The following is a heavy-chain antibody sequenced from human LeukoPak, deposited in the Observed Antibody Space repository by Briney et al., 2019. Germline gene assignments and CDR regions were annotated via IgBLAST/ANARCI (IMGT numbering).Heavy chain of an antibody. CDR1: GGSFSGYY. D-gene: IGHD3-22*01. V-gene: IGHV3-66*01. CDR2: IYSGGST. CDR3: ARGDLPSDSSGYYEFPFDY. J-gene: IGHJ4*02. Sequence: ETLSLTCAVYGGSFSGYYWSWVRQAPGKGLEWVSVIYSGGSTYYADSVKGRFTISRDNSKNTLYLQMNSLRAEDTAVYYCARGDLPSDSSGYYEFPFDYWGQGTLVTVSS.